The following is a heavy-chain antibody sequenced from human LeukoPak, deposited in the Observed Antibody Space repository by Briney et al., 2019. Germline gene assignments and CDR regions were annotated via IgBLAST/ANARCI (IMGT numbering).Heavy chain of an antibody. J-gene: IGHJ4*02. CDR1: GGSISSGGYY. D-gene: IGHD1-26*01. CDR3: ARYRRSGADKAHSDC. CDR2: IFYSGST. Sequence: SETLSLTCTVSGGSISSGGYYWSWIRQHPGKGLEWIGYIFYSGSTYYNPSLKSRVTISVDTSKNQFFLKLSSVTAADTAVYYCARYRRSGADKAHSDCWGQGTLVTVSS. V-gene: IGHV4-31*03.